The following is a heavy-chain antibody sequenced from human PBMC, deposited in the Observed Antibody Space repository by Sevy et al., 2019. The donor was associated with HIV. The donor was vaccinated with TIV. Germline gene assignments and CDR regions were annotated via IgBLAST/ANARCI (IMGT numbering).Heavy chain of an antibody. J-gene: IGHJ1*01. CDR3: ARGPIAVAGTSLGFQH. V-gene: IGHV1-69*13. D-gene: IGHD6-19*01. CDR1: GGTFSSYA. CDR2: IIPIFGTA. Sequence: ASVKVSCKASGGTFSSYAISWVRQAPGQGLEWMGGIIPIFGTANYAQKFQGRVTITADESTSTAYMELSSLRSEDTAVYYCARGPIAVAGTSLGFQHWGQGTLVTVSS.